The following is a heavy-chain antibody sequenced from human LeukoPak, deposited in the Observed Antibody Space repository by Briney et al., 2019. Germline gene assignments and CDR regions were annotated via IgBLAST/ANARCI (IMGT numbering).Heavy chain of an antibody. CDR2: INHSGST. D-gene: IGHD6-19*01. CDR3: ARHFHGDSSGWYRPDSRHNYHYGMDV. J-gene: IGHJ6*02. Sequence: SETLSLTCAVYGGSFSGYYWSWIRQPPGKGLEWIGEINHSGSTNYNPSLKSRVTISVVTSKNQFSLKLSSVTAADTAVYYCARHFHGDSSGWYRPDSRHNYHYGMDVWGQGTTVTVSS. V-gene: IGHV4-34*01. CDR1: GGSFSGYY.